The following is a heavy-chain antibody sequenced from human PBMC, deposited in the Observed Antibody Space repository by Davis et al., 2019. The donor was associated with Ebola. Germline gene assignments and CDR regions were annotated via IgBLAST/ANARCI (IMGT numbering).Heavy chain of an antibody. CDR2: INHSGST. J-gene: IGHJ4*02. CDR3: ARVRSSALFDY. D-gene: IGHD6-6*01. V-gene: IGHV4-34*01. Sequence: PSETLSLTCAVYGGSFSGYYWSWIRQPPGKGLEWIGEINHSGSTYYNPSLKSRVTISVDTSKNQFSLKLSSVTAADTAVYYCARVRSSALFDYWGQGTLVTVSS. CDR1: GGSFSGYY.